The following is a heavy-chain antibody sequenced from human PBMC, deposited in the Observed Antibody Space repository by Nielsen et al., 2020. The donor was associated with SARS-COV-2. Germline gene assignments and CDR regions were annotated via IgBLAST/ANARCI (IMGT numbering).Heavy chain of an antibody. J-gene: IGHJ6*02. CDR1: GGSISGYY. CDR2: INHSGST. D-gene: IGHD3-10*01. Sequence: SETLSLTCTVSGGSISGYYWSWIRQPPGKGLEWIGEINHSGSTNYNPSLKSRVTISVDTSKNQFSLKLSSVTAADTAVHYCASVYRGLLWFGELDVWGQGTTVTVSS. V-gene: IGHV4-34*01. CDR3: ASVYRGLLWFGELDV.